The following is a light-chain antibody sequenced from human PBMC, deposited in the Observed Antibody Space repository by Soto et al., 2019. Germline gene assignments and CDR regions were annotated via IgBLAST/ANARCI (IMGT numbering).Light chain of an antibody. CDR3: STYAGSNNLGV. CDR2: EVS. J-gene: IGLJ1*01. Sequence: SALTQPPSASGSPGQSVTISCTGTSSDVGGYNYVSWYQQHPGKAPKLMIYEVSKRPSGVPDRFSGSKSGNTASLTVSGLQAEDEADYYRSTYAGSNNLGVFGTGTKVTVL. V-gene: IGLV2-8*01. CDR1: SSDVGGYNY.